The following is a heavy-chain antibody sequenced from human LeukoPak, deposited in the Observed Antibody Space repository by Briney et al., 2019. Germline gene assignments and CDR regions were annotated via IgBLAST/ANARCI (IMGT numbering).Heavy chain of an antibody. Sequence: EASVKVSCKVSGYTFTELSMRWVRQAPGKGLEWMGAFDPADGETIYAQKFQGRVTMTEDTSTDTAYMELSSLRSEATAVYYCATDHISRFGQWLESGYWGQGTLVTVSS. CDR3: ATDHISRFGQWLESGY. V-gene: IGHV1-24*01. CDR1: GYTFTELS. J-gene: IGHJ4*02. CDR2: FDPADGET. D-gene: IGHD6-19*01.